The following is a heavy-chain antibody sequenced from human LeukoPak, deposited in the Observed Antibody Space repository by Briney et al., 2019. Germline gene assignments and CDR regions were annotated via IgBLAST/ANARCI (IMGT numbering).Heavy chain of an antibody. CDR2: ISGSGGST. D-gene: IGHD3-22*01. J-gene: IGHJ4*02. CDR1: GFTFSSYA. Sequence: GGSLRLSCAASGFTFSSYAMSWVRQAPGKGLEWVSAISGSGGSTYYADSVKGRFTIPRDNSKNTLYLQMNSLRAEDTAVYYCAKDLGYYDSSGYYFGDYWGQGTLVTVSS. CDR3: AKDLGYYDSSGYYFGDY. V-gene: IGHV3-23*01.